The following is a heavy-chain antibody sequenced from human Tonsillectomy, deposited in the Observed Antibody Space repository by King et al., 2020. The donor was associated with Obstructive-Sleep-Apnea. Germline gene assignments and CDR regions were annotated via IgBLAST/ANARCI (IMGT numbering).Heavy chain of an antibody. CDR2: IYYSGST. CDR3: ARGGSYGGQTDY. V-gene: IGHV4-59*01. CDR1: GGSISSYY. D-gene: IGHD4-23*01. J-gene: IGHJ4*02. Sequence: QLQESGPGLVKPSETLSLTCTVSGGSISSYYWSWIRQPPGKGLEWIGYIYYSGSTNYIPSLKSRVTISVDTSKNQFSLKLSSVTAADTAVYYCARGGSYGGQTDYWGQGTLVTVSS.